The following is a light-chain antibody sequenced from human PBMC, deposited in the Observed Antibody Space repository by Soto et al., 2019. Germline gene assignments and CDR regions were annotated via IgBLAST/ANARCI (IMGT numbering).Light chain of an antibody. CDR2: EVN. CDR1: SSDVGGYNY. CDR3: TSYAGGNNV. J-gene: IGLJ1*01. V-gene: IGLV2-8*01. Sequence: QSVLTQPPSASGAPGQSVTISCTGTSSDVGGYNYVSWYQQHTGKVPQLMVYEVNQRPSGVPDRFAGSKSGNTASLTVSGLHAEDEADYYCTSYAGGNNVFGTGTKLTVL.